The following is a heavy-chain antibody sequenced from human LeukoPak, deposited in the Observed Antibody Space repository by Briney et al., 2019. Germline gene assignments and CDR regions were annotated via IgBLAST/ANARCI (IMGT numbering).Heavy chain of an antibody. J-gene: IGHJ4*02. Sequence: GGSLRLSCAASGFTFSSYSMNWVRQAPGKGLEWVSSISSSSSYIYYADSVKGRFTISRDNAKNSLYLQMNSLRAEDTAVYYCARDPSREDYYDSSGYYLDYWGQGTLVTVSS. CDR2: ISSSSSYI. V-gene: IGHV3-21*01. D-gene: IGHD3-22*01. CDR3: ARDPSREDYYDSSGYYLDY. CDR1: GFTFSSYS.